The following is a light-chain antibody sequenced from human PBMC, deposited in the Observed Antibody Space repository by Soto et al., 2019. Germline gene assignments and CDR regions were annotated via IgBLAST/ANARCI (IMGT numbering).Light chain of an antibody. Sequence: EIVMTQSPPSLTVTPGEPASISCRSSQRLLHSNGNNFLDWYLQKPGQSPQLLIYLGSNRASGVPDRVSGSGAGTDFTLKISRVEAEDVGVYYCMQALQTPYTFXQGTKVDIK. CDR3: MQALQTPYT. V-gene: IGKV2-28*01. CDR1: QRLLHSNGNNF. CDR2: LGS. J-gene: IGKJ2*01.